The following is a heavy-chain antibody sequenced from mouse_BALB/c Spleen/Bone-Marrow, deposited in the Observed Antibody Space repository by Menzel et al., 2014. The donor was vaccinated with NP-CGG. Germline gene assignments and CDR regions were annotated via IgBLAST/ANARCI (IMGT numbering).Heavy chain of an antibody. J-gene: IGHJ4*01. Sequence: EVQLQESGGGLVKPGGSLKLSCAASGFTFSSYGMSWVRQTPEKRLEWVATISGGGSYTYYPDSVKGRFTISRDNAKNNLYLQMSSLRSVDTALYYCARQNGNYGYYYAMDYWGQGTSVTVSS. CDR3: ARQNGNYGYYYAMDY. CDR1: GFTFSSYG. CDR2: ISGGGSYT. D-gene: IGHD2-1*01. V-gene: IGHV5-9-2*01.